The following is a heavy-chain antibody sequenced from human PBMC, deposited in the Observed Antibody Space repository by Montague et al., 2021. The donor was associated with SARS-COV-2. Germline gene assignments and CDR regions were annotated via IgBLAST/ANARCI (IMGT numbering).Heavy chain of an antibody. V-gene: IGHV4-59*01. CDR1: GGSISGYY. J-gene: IGHJ6*02. CDR3: ARLLRSCSNGVCRTYYYYAMDV. CDR2: IYYSGST. Sequence: SETLSLTCTVSGGSISGYYWSWIRQSPGKGLEWIGYIYYSGSTKXNPFLESRVTVSVDRSKNQVSLKLSSVTPADTAVYYCARLLRSCSNGVCRTYYYYAMDVWGQGTMVTVSS. D-gene: IGHD2-8*01.